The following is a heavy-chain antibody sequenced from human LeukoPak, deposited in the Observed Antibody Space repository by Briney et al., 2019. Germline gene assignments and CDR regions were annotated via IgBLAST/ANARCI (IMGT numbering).Heavy chain of an antibody. Sequence: GGSLRLSCAASGFTFSSYVMHWVRQAPGKGLEWVAVISYDGSNKYYADSVKGRFTISRDNSKNTLYLQMNSLRAEDTAVYYCARSYRRGAITMLRGVANRGAFDIWGQGTMVTVSS. CDR1: GFTFSSYV. CDR3: ARSYRRGAITMLRGVANRGAFDI. V-gene: IGHV3-30*04. J-gene: IGHJ3*02. CDR2: ISYDGSNK. D-gene: IGHD3-10*01.